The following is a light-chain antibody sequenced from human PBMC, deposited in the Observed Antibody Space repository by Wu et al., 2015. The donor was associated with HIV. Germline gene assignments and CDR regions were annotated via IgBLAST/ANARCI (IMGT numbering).Light chain of an antibody. CDR3: QKYNTAPWT. Sequence: EVVMTQSPATLSVSPGERVTLSCRASESVTMSVVWYQQKPGQAPRLLIYGATTRATGVPARFSGSASGTEFTLTISSLQSEDVGVYYCQKYNTAPWTFGQGTKVEIK. CDR1: ESVTMS. CDR2: GAT. V-gene: IGKV3-15*01. J-gene: IGKJ1*01.